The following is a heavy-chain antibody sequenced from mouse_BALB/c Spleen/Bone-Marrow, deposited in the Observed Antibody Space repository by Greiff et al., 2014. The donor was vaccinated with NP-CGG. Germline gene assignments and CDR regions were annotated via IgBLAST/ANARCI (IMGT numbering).Heavy chain of an antibody. CDR1: GFTFSSYT. CDR2: ISSGGSYT. V-gene: IGHV5-6-4*01. Sequence: EVKLMESGGGLVKPGGSLKLSCAASGFTFSSYTMSWVRQTPEKRLEWVATISSGGSYTYYPDSVKGRFTISRDNAKNTLYLQMSSLQSEDTDMYYCTIDRCGITTVVATPFDYWGQGTTLTVSS. D-gene: IGHD1-1*01. CDR3: TIDRCGITTVVATPFDY. J-gene: IGHJ2*01.